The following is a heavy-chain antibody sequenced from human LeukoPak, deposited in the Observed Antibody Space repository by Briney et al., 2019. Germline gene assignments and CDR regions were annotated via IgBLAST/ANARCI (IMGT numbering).Heavy chain of an antibody. V-gene: IGHV3-11*01. CDR2: ISSSGSTI. Sequence: GGSLRLSCAASGFTFSDYYMSWIRQAPGKGLEWVSYISSSGSTIYYADSVKGRFTISRDNAKNSLYLQMNSLRAEDTAVYYCARARGTGSYSAYFDYWGQGTLVTVSS. CDR1: GFTFSDYY. D-gene: IGHD1-26*01. CDR3: ARARGTGSYSAYFDY. J-gene: IGHJ4*02.